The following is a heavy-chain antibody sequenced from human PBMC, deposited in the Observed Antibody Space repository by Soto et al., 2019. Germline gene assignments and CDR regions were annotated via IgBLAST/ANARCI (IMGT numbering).Heavy chain of an antibody. Sequence: SETLSLTCAVSGGSISGTTYSWSWIRQPPGKGLEWIGYIYYSGSTNYNPSLKSRVTISVDTSKNQSSLKLSSVTAADTAVYYCARLPHDYSNYGVINVNWGQGTLVTVSS. CDR2: IYYSGST. V-gene: IGHV4-61*05. D-gene: IGHD4-4*01. CDR3: ARLPHDYSNYGVINVN. CDR1: GGSISGTTYS. J-gene: IGHJ4*02.